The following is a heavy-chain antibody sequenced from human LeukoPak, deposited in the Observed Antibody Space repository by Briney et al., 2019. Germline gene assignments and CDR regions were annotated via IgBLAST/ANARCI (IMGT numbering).Heavy chain of an antibody. J-gene: IGHJ4*02. CDR3: AKGYSSGWSEGFLDY. D-gene: IGHD6-19*01. V-gene: IGHV3-7*03. CDR1: GFTFSKNW. Sequence: PGGSLRLTCAASGFTFSKNWMYWVRQAPGQGLEWVANIRLDGIERYYVDSVKGRFTISRDNAKNSLFLHMNSLRVEDTAVYYCAKGYSSGWSEGFLDYWGQGTLVTVSS. CDR2: IRLDGIER.